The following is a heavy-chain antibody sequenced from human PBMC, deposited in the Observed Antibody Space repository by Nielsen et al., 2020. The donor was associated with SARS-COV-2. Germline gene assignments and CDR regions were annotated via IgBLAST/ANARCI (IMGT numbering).Heavy chain of an antibody. Sequence: GGSLRLSCGTSGVTITYDDMNGVRQAPGKGLEWVSSISSSSSYIYYADSVKGRFTISRDNAKNSLYLQMNSLRAEDTAVYYCARAHSSGWTYFDYWGQGTLVTVSS. J-gene: IGHJ4*02. CDR2: ISSSSSYI. V-gene: IGHV3-21*01. D-gene: IGHD6-19*01. CDR3: ARAHSSGWTYFDY. CDR1: GVTITYDD.